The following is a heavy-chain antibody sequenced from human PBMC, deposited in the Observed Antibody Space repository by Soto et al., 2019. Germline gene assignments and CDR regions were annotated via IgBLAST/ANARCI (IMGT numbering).Heavy chain of an antibody. D-gene: IGHD4-4*01. J-gene: IGHJ4*02. CDR1: GFTLSSYS. V-gene: IGHV3-21*05. Sequence: GGSLRLSCTASGFTLSSYSMNWVRLGPGKGLEWVSYISGSSSYIYYADSVKGRFTISRDNAKNSLYLQMNSLRAEDTAVYYCASIQYYVDYWGQGTLVTVSS. CDR3: ASIQYYVDY. CDR2: ISGSSSYI.